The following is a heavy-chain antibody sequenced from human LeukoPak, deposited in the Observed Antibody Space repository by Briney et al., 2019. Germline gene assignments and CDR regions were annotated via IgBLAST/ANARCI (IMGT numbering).Heavy chain of an antibody. V-gene: IGHV3-21*01. CDR3: AREGDWDYFDY. Sequence: GGSLRLSRAASGFTFSSYSMNWVRQAPGKGLEWVSSISSSSSYIYYADSVKGRFTISRDNAKNSLYLQMNSLRAEDTAVYYCAREGDWDYFDYWGQGTLVTVSS. J-gene: IGHJ4*02. CDR1: GFTFSSYS. D-gene: IGHD3/OR15-3a*01. CDR2: ISSSSSYI.